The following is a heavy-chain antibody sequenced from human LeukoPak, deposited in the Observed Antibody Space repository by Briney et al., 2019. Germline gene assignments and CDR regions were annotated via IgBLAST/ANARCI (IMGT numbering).Heavy chain of an antibody. CDR1: VFSDSSYG. J-gene: IGHJ4*02. V-gene: IGHV3-30*02. D-gene: IGHD4-17*01. Sequence: PGGSLRLSCAASVFSDSSYGIHWVRQAPGKGLDWLAFIQYDGRNKYYADSVKGRFTMSRDNSKNTLTMFLQMNSLRVEDTAVYYCARGGDYALDYWGQGTLVTVSS. CDR3: ARGGDYALDY. CDR2: IQYDGRNK.